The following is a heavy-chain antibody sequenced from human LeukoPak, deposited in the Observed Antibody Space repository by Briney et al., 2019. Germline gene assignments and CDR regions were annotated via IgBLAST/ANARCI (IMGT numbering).Heavy chain of an antibody. V-gene: IGHV4-39*07. CDR3: ARGKTMGY. D-gene: IGHD4/OR15-4a*01. CDR1: GGSISSSSYY. J-gene: IGHJ4*02. Sequence: SETLSLTCTVSGGSISSSSYYWSWIRQPPGKGLEWIGEINHSGSTNYNPSLKSRVTISVDTSKNQFSLKLSFVTAADTAVYYCARGKTMGYWGQGTLVTVSS. CDR2: INHSGST.